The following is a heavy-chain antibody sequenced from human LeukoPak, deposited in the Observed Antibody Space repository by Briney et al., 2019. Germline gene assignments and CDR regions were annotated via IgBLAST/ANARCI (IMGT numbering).Heavy chain of an antibody. D-gene: IGHD5-12*01. Sequence: AGGTLRLSCAASGFTFSSYWMSWVRQAPGKGLEWVANMNLDGSEIYYVDSVKGRFTISRDNAKNSLYLQMNSLRAEDTAVYYCARDFRYSGFAAGSIGAYWGQGTPVTVSS. V-gene: IGHV3-7*04. CDR2: MNLDGSEI. J-gene: IGHJ4*02. CDR3: ARDFRYSGFAAGSIGAY. CDR1: GFTFSSYW.